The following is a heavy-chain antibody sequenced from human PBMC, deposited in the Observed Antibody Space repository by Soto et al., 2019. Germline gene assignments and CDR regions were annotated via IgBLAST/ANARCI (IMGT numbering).Heavy chain of an antibody. D-gene: IGHD3-10*01. CDR3: ARDKSGPFDY. CDR2: IWYDGSNK. V-gene: IGHV3-33*01. Sequence: PGGSLRLSCAASGFTFSSYGMHWVRQAPGKGLERVAVIWYDGSNKYYADSVKGRFTISRDNSKNTLYLQMNSLRAEDTAVYYCARDKSGPFDYWGQGTLVTVSS. J-gene: IGHJ4*02. CDR1: GFTFSSYG.